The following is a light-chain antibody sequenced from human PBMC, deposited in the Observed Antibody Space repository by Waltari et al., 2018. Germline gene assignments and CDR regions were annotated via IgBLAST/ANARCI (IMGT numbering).Light chain of an antibody. V-gene: IGLV3-21*02. CDR1: NIGSKS. J-gene: IGLJ2*01. CDR3: QVWDSSSDHVV. CDR2: EGS. Sequence: SYVLTQPPSVSVAPGQTARITCGGNNIGSKSVHWYQQKPGQAPGLVVYEGSDRPSGIPERFSGSNAGNTATLTISRVEAGDEADYYCQVWDSSSDHVVFGGGTKLTVL.